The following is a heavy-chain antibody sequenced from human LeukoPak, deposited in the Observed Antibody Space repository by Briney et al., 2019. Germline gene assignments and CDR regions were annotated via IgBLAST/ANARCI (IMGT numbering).Heavy chain of an antibody. D-gene: IGHD6-13*01. V-gene: IGHV3-7*01. J-gene: IGHJ4*02. CDR2: IKQDGSEK. CDR1: GFTFSSYS. CDR3: AREETAAAGIY. Sequence: SGGSLRLSCAASGFTFSSYSMSWVRQAPEKGLEWVANIKQDGSEKYYVDSVKGRFTISRDNAKNSLYLQMNSLRAEDTAVYYCAREETAAAGIYWGQGTLVTVSS.